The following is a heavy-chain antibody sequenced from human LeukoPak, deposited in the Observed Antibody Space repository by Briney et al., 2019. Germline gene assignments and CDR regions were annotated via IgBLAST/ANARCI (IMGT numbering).Heavy chain of an antibody. Sequence: GGSLRLSCAASGFTFSSYAMHWVRQVPGKGLEWVAVISYDGSNKYYADSVKGRFTISRDNSKNTLYLQMNSLRAEDTAVYYCAREEDTYYGSGSPSNYFDYWGQGTLVTVSS. J-gene: IGHJ4*02. CDR1: GFTFSSYA. V-gene: IGHV3-30-3*01. CDR2: ISYDGSNK. D-gene: IGHD3-10*01. CDR3: AREEDTYYGSGSPSNYFDY.